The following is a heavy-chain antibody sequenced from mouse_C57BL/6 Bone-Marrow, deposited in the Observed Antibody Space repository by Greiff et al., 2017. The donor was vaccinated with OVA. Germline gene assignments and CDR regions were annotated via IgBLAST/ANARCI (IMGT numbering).Heavy chain of an antibody. D-gene: IGHD4-1*01. J-gene: IGHJ2*01. V-gene: IGHV5-12*01. CDR1: GFTFSDYY. CDR3: ARQNWDYFDY. CDR2: ISNGGGST. Sequence: EVQVVESGGGLVQPGGSLKLSCAASGFTFSDYYMYWVRQTPEKRLEWVAYISNGGGSTYYPDTVKGRFTISRDNAKNTLYLQMSRLKSEDTAMYYCARQNWDYFDYWGQGTTLTVSS.